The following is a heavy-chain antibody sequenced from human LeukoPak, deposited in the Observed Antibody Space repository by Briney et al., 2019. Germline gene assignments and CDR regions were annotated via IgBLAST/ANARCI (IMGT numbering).Heavy chain of an antibody. V-gene: IGHV3-30*02. CDR2: IRYDGSNK. Sequence: GGSLRLSCAASGFTFSSYGMHWVRQAPGKGLEWVAFIRYDGSNKYYADSVKGRFTISRDNSKNTLYLQMNSLRAEDTAVYYCAREYSSSSWTTFDYWGQGTLVTVSS. CDR3: AREYSSSSWTTFDY. CDR1: GFTFSSYG. D-gene: IGHD6-6*01. J-gene: IGHJ4*02.